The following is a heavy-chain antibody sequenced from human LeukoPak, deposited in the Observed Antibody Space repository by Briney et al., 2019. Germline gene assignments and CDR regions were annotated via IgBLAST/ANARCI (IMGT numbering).Heavy chain of an antibody. D-gene: IGHD3-9*01. J-gene: IGHJ6*02. CDR1: GYTFTNYY. CDR3: ATESGVLRYFDWSHGMDV. CDR2: INPSGGST. Sequence: ASVKVSCKASGYTFTNYYMHWVRQAPGQGLEWMGIINPSGGSTSYAQKFQGRVTMTRDTSTSTVYMELSSLRSEDTAVYYCATESGVLRYFDWSHGMDVWGQGTTVTVSS. V-gene: IGHV1-46*01.